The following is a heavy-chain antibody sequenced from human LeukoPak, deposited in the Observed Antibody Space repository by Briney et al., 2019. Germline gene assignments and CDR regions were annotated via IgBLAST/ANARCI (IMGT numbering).Heavy chain of an antibody. V-gene: IGHV3-74*01. D-gene: IGHD3-10*01. CDR2: INSDGSST. CDR1: GFTFSSYW. CDR3: ARYITMVRGVILYYFDY. J-gene: IGHJ4*02. Sequence: PGGSLRLSCAASGFTFSSYWMHWVRQAPGKGLVWVSRINSDGSSTSYADSVKGRFTTSRDNAKNTLYLQMNSLRAEDTAVYYCARYITMVRGVILYYFDYWGQGTLVTVSS.